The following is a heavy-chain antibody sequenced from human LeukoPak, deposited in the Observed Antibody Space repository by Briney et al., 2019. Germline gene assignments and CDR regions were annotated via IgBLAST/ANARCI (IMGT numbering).Heavy chain of an antibody. D-gene: IGHD3-22*01. V-gene: IGHV1-69*01. CDR1: GGTFSSYA. J-gene: IGHJ6*02. Sequence: SVKVSCEASGGTFSSYAISWVRQAPGQGLEWMGGIIPIFGTANYAQKFQGRVTITADESTSTAYMELSSLRSEDTAVYYCARGRDPYDSSGYYYDSYYYGMDVWGQGTTVTVSS. CDR3: ARGRDPYDSSGYYYDSYYYGMDV. CDR2: IIPIFGTA.